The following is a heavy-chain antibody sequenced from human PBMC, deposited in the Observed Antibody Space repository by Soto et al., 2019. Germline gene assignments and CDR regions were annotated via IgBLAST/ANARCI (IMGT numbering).Heavy chain of an antibody. D-gene: IGHD6-19*01. CDR3: ARLIAVAGRNY. J-gene: IGHJ4*02. V-gene: IGHV4-34*01. CDR1: GGSFSGYY. CDR2: INHSGST. Sequence: SETLSLTCAVYGGSFSGYYWSWIRQPPGKGLEWIGEINHSGSTNYNPSLKSRVTISVDTSKNQFSLKLSSVTAADTAVYYCARLIAVAGRNYWGQGTLVTVSS.